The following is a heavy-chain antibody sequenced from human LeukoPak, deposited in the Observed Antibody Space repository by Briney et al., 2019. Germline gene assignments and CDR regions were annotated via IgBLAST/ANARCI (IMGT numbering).Heavy chain of an antibody. CDR3: ASLLIGVGMDV. Sequence: GGSLRLSCAASGFTFSSYGMHWVRQAPGEGLEWVALICYDGSNEYYADSVKGRFTISRDNSKNTLYLQMNSLRAEDTAVYYCASLLIGVGMDVWGQGTTVTVSS. CDR1: GFTFSSYG. D-gene: IGHD3-16*01. J-gene: IGHJ6*02. V-gene: IGHV3-33*01. CDR2: ICYDGSNE.